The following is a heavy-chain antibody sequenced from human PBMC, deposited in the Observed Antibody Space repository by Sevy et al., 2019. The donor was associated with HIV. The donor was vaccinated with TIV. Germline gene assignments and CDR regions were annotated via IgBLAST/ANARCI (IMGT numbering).Heavy chain of an antibody. D-gene: IGHD2-21*02. V-gene: IGHV3-21*01. CDR3: ARGGGVTVNPYYKFGMDV. CDR2: ISPSSTHI. CDR1: GPDFSSNS. J-gene: IGHJ6*02. Sequence: GGSLRLSCASSGPDFSSNSMHWVRQAPGKGLEWVSSISPSSTHIYYAESVRGRFIISRDNAKNTLYLQMNRLRAEDTAMYYCARGGGVTVNPYYKFGMDVWGQGTTVTVSS.